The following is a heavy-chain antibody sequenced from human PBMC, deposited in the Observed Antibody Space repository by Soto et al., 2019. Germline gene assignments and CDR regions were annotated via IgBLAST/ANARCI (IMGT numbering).Heavy chain of an antibody. CDR3: ARGKEYQLLANYYYGMDV. V-gene: IGHV1-69*01. D-gene: IGHD2-2*01. Sequence: QVQLVQSGAEVKKPGSSVKVSCKASGGTFSSYAISWVRQAPGQGLEWMGGIIRIFDTANYAQKFQGRVTITADESTSTAYMELSSQTSEDTAVYYCARGKEYQLLANYYYGMDVWGQGTTVTVSS. CDR2: IIRIFDTA. J-gene: IGHJ6*02. CDR1: GGTFSSYA.